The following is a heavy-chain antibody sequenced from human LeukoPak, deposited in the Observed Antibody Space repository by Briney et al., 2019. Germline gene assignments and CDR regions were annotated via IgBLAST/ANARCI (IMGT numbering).Heavy chain of an antibody. CDR2: INHSGNT. Sequence: SETLSLTCAVYGGSFSGYYWSWIRQPPGKGLEWIGEINHSGNTNYNPSLKSRVTISVDTSKNQFSLKLNSVTAADTAVYYCARANYDFWSGYYRNYYYYMDVWGKGTTVTVSS. CDR1: GGSFSGYY. D-gene: IGHD3-3*01. V-gene: IGHV4-34*01. CDR3: ARANYDFWSGYYRNYYYYMDV. J-gene: IGHJ6*03.